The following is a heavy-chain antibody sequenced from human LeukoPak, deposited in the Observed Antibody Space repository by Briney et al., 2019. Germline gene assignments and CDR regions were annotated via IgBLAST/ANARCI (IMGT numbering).Heavy chain of an antibody. Sequence: AGSLRLSCAASGFTGSNNYMSWVRPAPGKGLEWVSAIHSSGGTYYADSVKGRFTISRDTSKNTLYLQINSLRVEDTAVYYCIVFGDSNHWGQGTLVTVSS. CDR3: IVFGDSNH. CDR2: IHSSGGT. CDR1: GFTGSNNY. V-gene: IGHV3-53*01. D-gene: IGHD4-17*01. J-gene: IGHJ5*02.